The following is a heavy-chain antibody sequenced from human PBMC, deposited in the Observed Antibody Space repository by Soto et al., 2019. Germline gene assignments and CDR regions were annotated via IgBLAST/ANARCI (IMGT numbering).Heavy chain of an antibody. CDR3: ARGEDGYNYGLRPYYRMDV. J-gene: IGHJ6*02. CDR2: IYYSGST. CDR1: GGSISSYY. D-gene: IGHD5-18*01. Sequence: PSETLSLTCTVSGGSISSYYWSWIRQPPGKGLEWIGYIYYSGSTNYSPSLKSRIIISLDTSKNQFSLKVSSVTAADTAVYYCARGEDGYNYGLRPYYRMDVWGPGTKVTVYS. V-gene: IGHV4-59*01.